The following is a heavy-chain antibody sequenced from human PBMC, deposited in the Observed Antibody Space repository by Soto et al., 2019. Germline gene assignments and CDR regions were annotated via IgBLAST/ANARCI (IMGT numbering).Heavy chain of an antibody. J-gene: IGHJ6*02. D-gene: IGHD3-10*01. V-gene: IGHV3-9*01. CDR1: GFTFDDYA. Sequence: SLRLSCAASGFTFDDYAMHWVRQAPGKGLEWVSGINWNSGNIGYADSVQGRFTISRDNAKTSLYLQMNSLRAEDTALYYCAKDRGTGSYAANYYYYGMDVWGQGTTVTVS. CDR2: INWNSGNI. CDR3: AKDRGTGSYAANYYYYGMDV.